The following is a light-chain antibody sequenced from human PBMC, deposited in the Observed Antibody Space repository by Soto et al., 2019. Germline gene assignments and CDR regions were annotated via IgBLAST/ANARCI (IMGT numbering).Light chain of an antibody. CDR3: SSYTSSSTYV. CDR2: DVS. Sequence: QSALTQPASVSGSPGQSITISCTGTSSDVGGYNYVSWYQQHPGKAPKLMMYDVSNRPSGVSNRFAGSKSGNTASLAISGLQAEDEADYYRSSYTSSSTYVFGTGTKLTVL. J-gene: IGLJ1*01. CDR1: SSDVGGYNY. V-gene: IGLV2-14*01.